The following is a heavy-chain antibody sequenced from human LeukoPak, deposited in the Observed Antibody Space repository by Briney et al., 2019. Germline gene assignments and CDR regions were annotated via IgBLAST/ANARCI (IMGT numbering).Heavy chain of an antibody. CDR3: AGHSSGYYSYYGMDV. Sequence: ASVKVSCKASGYTFTSYAMNWVRQAPGQGLEWMGWINTNTGNPTYAQGFTGRFVFSLDTSVSTAYLQISSLKAEDTAVYYCAGHSSGYYSYYGMDVWGQGTTVTVSS. J-gene: IGHJ6*02. CDR1: GYTFTSYA. CDR2: INTNTGNP. V-gene: IGHV7-4-1*02. D-gene: IGHD3-22*01.